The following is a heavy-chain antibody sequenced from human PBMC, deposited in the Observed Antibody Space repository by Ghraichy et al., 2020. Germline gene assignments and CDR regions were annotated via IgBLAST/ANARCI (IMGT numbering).Heavy chain of an antibody. V-gene: IGHV4-59*01. CDR3: ATTLF. CDR2: IHYSGTT. Sequence: SCTVSGGSISSYYWSWIRQPPRKGLEWIGYIHYSGTTSYSPSLKSRVTLSVDTSKNQFSLKLTSVTSADTAVYYCATTLFWGQGILVTVSS. J-gene: IGHJ4*02. CDR1: GGSISSYY. D-gene: IGHD3-9*01.